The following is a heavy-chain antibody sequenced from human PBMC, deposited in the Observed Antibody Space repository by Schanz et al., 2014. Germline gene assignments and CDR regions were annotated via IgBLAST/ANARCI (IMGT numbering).Heavy chain of an antibody. V-gene: IGHV3-30-3*01. J-gene: IGHJ4*02. D-gene: IGHD3-3*01. CDR1: GFTFSSYA. Sequence: VQLVESGGGLVKPGGSLRLSCAASGFTFSSYALHWVRQAPGKGLEWVAAITTAGTKMYYADSVKGRFTISRVNAKNSVYLQMNSLRAEDTAVYYCVRDSFFAFDYWGQGTLVTVSS. CDR3: VRDSFFAFDY. CDR2: ITTAGTKM.